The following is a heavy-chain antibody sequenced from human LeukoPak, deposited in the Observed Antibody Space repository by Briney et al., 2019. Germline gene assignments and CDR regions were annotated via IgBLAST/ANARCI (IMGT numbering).Heavy chain of an antibody. Sequence: GGSLRLSCAASGFTFSSYSMNWVRQAPGKGLEWVSSISSSSSYIYYADSVKGRFTISRDNAKNSLYLQMNSLRTEDTAVYYCARGQYGDYVFDYWGQGTLVTVSS. CDR1: GFTFSSYS. V-gene: IGHV3-21*01. D-gene: IGHD4-17*01. CDR3: ARGQYGDYVFDY. J-gene: IGHJ4*02. CDR2: ISSSSSYI.